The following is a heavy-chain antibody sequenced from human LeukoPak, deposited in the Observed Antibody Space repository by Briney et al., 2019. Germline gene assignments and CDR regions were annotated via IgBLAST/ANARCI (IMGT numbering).Heavy chain of an antibody. CDR3: ASGAVAGTRLYYFDY. J-gene: IGHJ4*02. CDR1: GFTFSSYS. Sequence: GGSLRLSCAASGFTFSSYSMNWVRQAPGKGLEWVSSISSSSSYIYYADSVKGRFTISRDNAKNSLYPQMNSLRAEDTAVYYCASGAVAGTRLYYFDYWGQGTLVTVSS. CDR2: ISSSSSYI. V-gene: IGHV3-21*01. D-gene: IGHD6-19*01.